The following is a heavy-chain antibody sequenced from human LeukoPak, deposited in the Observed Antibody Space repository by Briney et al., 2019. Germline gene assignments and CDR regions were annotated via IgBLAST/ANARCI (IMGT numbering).Heavy chain of an antibody. V-gene: IGHV3-30*04. Sequence: PGGSLRLSCAASGFTFSSYAMHWVRQAPGKGLEWVAVISYDGSNKYYADSVKGRFTISRDNSKNTLYLQMNSLRAEDTAVYYCAKDPHDYVLDYWGQGTLVTVSS. CDR3: AKDPHDYVLDY. CDR2: ISYDGSNK. D-gene: IGHD4-17*01. J-gene: IGHJ4*02. CDR1: GFTFSSYA.